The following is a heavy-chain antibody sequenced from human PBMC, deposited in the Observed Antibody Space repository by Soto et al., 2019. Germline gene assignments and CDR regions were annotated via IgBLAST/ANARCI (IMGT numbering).Heavy chain of an antibody. V-gene: IGHV3-74*01. CDR2: INSDGSST. CDR3: AGGYQA. Sequence: EEHMVQSGGGLVQPGGSLRLSCAASGFPFSTYWMHWVHQVPGQGLVWVSRINSDGSSTIYADFVKGRFTISRDNAKNTLYLQMNSLRVDDTAIYYCAGGYQAWGQGALVTVSS. D-gene: IGHD5-12*01. CDR1: GFPFSTYW. J-gene: IGHJ4*02.